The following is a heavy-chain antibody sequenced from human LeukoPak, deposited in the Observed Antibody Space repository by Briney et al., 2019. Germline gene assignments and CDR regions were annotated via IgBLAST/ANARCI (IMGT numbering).Heavy chain of an antibody. CDR2: MNPNSGNT. Sequence: GASVKVSCKASGYTFTSYDINRVRQATGQGLEWMGWMNPNSGNTGYAQKFQGRVTMTRNTSTSTAYMELSSLRSEDTAVYYCARGGPQYPKGWFDPWGQGTLVTVSS. CDR1: GYTFTSYD. J-gene: IGHJ5*02. CDR3: ARGGPQYPKGWFDP. D-gene: IGHD2-2*01. V-gene: IGHV1-8*01.